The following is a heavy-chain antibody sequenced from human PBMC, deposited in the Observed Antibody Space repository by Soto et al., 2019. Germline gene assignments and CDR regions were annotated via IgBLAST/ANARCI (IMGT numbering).Heavy chain of an antibody. D-gene: IGHD3-10*01. Sequence: PSETLSLTCTVSGVSISGSTYYWGWIRQPPGKGLEWIGSIYYSGSTHYNPSLKSRVTISVDSSKNQFSLKLSSVSAADTAVYYCATYTGDVYWGQGTLVTVSS. CDR3: ATYTGDVY. CDR1: GVSISGSTYY. CDR2: IYYSGST. J-gene: IGHJ4*02. V-gene: IGHV4-39*01.